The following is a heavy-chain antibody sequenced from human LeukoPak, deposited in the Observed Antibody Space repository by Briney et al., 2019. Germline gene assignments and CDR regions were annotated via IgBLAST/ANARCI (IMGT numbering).Heavy chain of an antibody. V-gene: IGHV3-23*01. CDR1: GFNFSSYT. J-gene: IGHJ4*02. CDR3: APIGGWGTYPLDY. Sequence: GGSQTLYCTASGFNFSSYTMSWLRQAPGKVLQLFSAISTHCCHPIYPDSVKGRFTIFRDNSKNTLYLQMNSLRVDDTAVYYCAPIGGWGTYPLDYWGQGPLVTVSS. CDR2: ISTHCCHP. D-gene: IGHD3-16*01.